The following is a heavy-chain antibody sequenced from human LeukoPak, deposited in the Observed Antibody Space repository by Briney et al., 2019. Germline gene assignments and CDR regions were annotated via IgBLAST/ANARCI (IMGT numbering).Heavy chain of an antibody. CDR2: ISSSGSTI. CDR3: AKGGAPYCSGGSCYSDFDY. Sequence: PGGSLRLSCAASGFTFSSYEMNWVRQAPGKGLEWVSYISSSGSTIYYADSVKGRFTISRDNSKNTLYLQMNSLRAEDTAVYYCAKGGAPYCSGGSCYSDFDYWGQGTLVTVSS. CDR1: GFTFSSYE. J-gene: IGHJ4*02. D-gene: IGHD2-15*01. V-gene: IGHV3-48*03.